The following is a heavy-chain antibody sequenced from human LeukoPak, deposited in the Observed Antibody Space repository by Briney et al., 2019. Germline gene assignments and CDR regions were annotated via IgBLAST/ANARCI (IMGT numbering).Heavy chain of an antibody. V-gene: IGHV3-48*01. CDR3: ARGFHRRLYDSSTYYSY. CDR1: GFTFSSYW. Sequence: GGSLRLSCAASGFTFSSYWMSWVRQAPGKGLEWVSYISSSSSTIHYADSVKGRFTISRDNARNSLYLQMNSLRAEDTAVYYCARGFHRRLYDSSTYYSYWGQGTLVTVSS. J-gene: IGHJ4*02. D-gene: IGHD3-22*01. CDR2: ISSSSSTI.